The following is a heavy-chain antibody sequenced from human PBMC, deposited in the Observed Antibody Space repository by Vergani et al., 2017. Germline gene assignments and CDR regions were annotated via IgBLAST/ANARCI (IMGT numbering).Heavy chain of an antibody. CDR2: ISWDGGST. V-gene: IGHV3-43*01. D-gene: IGHD3-10*01. CDR3: AKDKTRGSGSYTAMDV. CDR1: GFTFDDYT. Sequence: EVQLVESGGVVVQPGGSLRLSCAASGFTFDDYTMHWVRQAPGKGLEWVSHISWDGGSTYYADSVKGRFTISRDNSKNSLYLQMNSLRTEDTALYYCAKDKTRGSGSYTAMDVWGQGTTVTVSS. J-gene: IGHJ6*02.